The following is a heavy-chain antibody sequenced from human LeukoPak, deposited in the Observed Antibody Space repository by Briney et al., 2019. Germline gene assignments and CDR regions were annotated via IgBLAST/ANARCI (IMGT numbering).Heavy chain of an antibody. Sequence: PSETLSLTCTVSGGSISSSSYYWGWIRQPPGKGLEWIGSIYDSGRTNYNPSLKSRVTISEDTSKNQFSLEVTSVTAADTAVYYCARAPSASYYMDVWGKGTTVTVSS. CDR2: IYDSGRT. J-gene: IGHJ6*03. V-gene: IGHV4-61*05. CDR3: ARAPSASYYMDV. CDR1: GGSISSSSYY.